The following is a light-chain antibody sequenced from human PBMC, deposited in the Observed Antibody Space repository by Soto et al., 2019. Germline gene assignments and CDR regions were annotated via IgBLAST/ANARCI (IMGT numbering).Light chain of an antibody. V-gene: IGKV3-20*01. CDR3: QQYDNYPLT. Sequence: ETVLTQSPGTLSLSPGERATLSCKASQTVRNNYLAWYQQKPGQAPRLLIYDASSRATGIPDRFSGSGSGTEFTLTISNLQPDDFATYYCQQYDNYPLTFGGGTKVDIK. J-gene: IGKJ4*01. CDR1: QTVRNNY. CDR2: DAS.